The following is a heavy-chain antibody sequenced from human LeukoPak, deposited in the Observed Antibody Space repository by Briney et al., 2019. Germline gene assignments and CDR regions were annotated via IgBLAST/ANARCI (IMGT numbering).Heavy chain of an antibody. J-gene: IGHJ5*02. D-gene: IGHD6-13*01. CDR2: MDEYGSDI. V-gene: IGHV3-7*04. Sequence: PGGSLRLSCVVSGFDFSGFSMSWVRQAPGKGLEWVAIMDEYGSDIFYVESVKGRFIISRANARNSLYLQMNNLRAEDTAVYYCARAYSSSWYVGDWFDPWGQGTLVTVSS. CDR1: GFDFSGFS. CDR3: ARAYSSSWYVGDWFDP.